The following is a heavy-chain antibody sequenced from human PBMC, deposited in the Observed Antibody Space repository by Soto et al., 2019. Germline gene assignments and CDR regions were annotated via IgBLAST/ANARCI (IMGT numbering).Heavy chain of an antibody. CDR3: AKDPAYTMIVAEPFDY. CDR1: GFTFSSYA. D-gene: IGHD3-22*01. CDR2: ISGSGGST. J-gene: IGHJ4*02. Sequence: GGSLRLSCAASGFTFSSYAMSWVRQAPGKGLEWVSAISGSGGSTYYADSVKGRFTISRDNSKNTLYLQMNSLRAEDTAVYYCAKDPAYTMIVAEPFDYWGQGTLVTVSS. V-gene: IGHV3-23*01.